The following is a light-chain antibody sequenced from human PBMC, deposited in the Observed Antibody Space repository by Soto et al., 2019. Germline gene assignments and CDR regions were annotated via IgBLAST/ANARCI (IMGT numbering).Light chain of an antibody. CDR2: AAS. V-gene: IGKV1-12*01. Sequence: DIQMTQSPSSVSASVGDRVTITCRASQTINNWLAWYQQKPGKAPKFLIYAASSLQSGVPSRFSGSGSGTHFTLTINSLQPEDSATYFCQQANSLPATFGQGTRLEIK. CDR3: QQANSLPAT. CDR1: QTINNW. J-gene: IGKJ5*01.